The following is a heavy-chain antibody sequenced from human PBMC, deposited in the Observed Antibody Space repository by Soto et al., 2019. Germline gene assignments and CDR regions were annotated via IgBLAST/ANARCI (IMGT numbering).Heavy chain of an antibody. CDR2: IIPILGTA. D-gene: IGHD2-15*01. Sequence: ASVKVSCKASGGTFSSYAISWVRQAPGQGLEWMGGIIPILGTANYAQKFQGRVTITADESTSTAYMELSSLRSEDTAVYYCARAFKLNGEYCSGGSCYSDYYGMDVWGQGTTVTVSS. V-gene: IGHV1-69*13. CDR3: ARAFKLNGEYCSGGSCYSDYYGMDV. J-gene: IGHJ6*02. CDR1: GGTFSSYA.